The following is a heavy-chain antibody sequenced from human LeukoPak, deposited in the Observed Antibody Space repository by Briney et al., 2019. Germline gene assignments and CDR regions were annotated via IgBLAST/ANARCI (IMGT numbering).Heavy chain of an antibody. CDR1: GFTFSSYW. CDR2: IKQDGSEK. Sequence: GGSLRLSCAASGFTFSSYWMRWVRQAPGKVLEWVANIKQDGSEKYYVDSVKGRFTISRDNAKNSLYLQMNSLRAEDTAVYYCARIKQQHLVWGYFDYWGQGTLVTVSS. J-gene: IGHJ4*02. CDR3: ARIKQQHLVWGYFDY. V-gene: IGHV3-7*01. D-gene: IGHD6-13*01.